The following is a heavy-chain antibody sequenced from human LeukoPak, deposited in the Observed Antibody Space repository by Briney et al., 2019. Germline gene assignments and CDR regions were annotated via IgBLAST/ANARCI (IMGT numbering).Heavy chain of an antibody. Sequence: GASVKVSCKASGYTFTGYYMHWVRQAPGQGLEWMGWINPNSGGTNYAQKFQGRVTMTRDTSISTAYMELSRLRSDDTAVYYCAREMTTVTTIWFDPWGQGTLVTVSS. CDR3: AREMTTVTTIWFDP. V-gene: IGHV1-2*02. J-gene: IGHJ5*02. D-gene: IGHD4-17*01. CDR2: INPNSGGT. CDR1: GYTFTGYY.